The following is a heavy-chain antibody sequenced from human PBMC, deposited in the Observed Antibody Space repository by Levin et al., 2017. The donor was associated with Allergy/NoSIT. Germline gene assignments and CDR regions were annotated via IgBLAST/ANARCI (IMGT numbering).Heavy chain of an antibody. CDR2: IYHDGST. Sequence: SQTLSLTCAVSGDSISSSTWWSWVRQPPGKGLEWIGEIYHDGSTHYNPSLKSRVIISVDKSKNQFSLNVSSVTAADTAVYYCARVAVAGGFYFDYWGQGTLVTVSS. V-gene: IGHV4-4*02. CDR3: ARVAVAGGFYFDY. CDR1: GDSISSSTW. D-gene: IGHD6-19*01. J-gene: IGHJ4*02.